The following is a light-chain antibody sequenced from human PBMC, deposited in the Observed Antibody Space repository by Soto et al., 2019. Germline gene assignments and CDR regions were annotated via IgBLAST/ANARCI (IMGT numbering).Light chain of an antibody. Sequence: QSVLTQPPSASGSPGQSVAISCTGTSSDVGGYNYVSWYQQHPGKAPKLMIYEVNKRPSGVPDRFSGSKSGNTASLTVSGLQAEHEADYYCSSYAGSSHVFGTGTKLTVL. CDR2: EVN. J-gene: IGLJ1*01. V-gene: IGLV2-8*01. CDR3: SSYAGSSHV. CDR1: SSDVGGYNY.